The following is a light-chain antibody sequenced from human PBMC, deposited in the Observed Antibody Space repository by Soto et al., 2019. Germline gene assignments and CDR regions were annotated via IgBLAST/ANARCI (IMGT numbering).Light chain of an antibody. Sequence: QSWLTQPPPVSAAPGQKVTISRSGSSSNIGGNSVSWYQQLPGTAPKLLIYDDNKRPSGIPDRFSGSKSGTSATLGITGFQTGDEADYYCGSWDSSLSAYVFGAGTKVTVL. V-gene: IGLV1-51*01. CDR2: DDN. CDR3: GSWDSSLSAYV. CDR1: SSNIGGNS. J-gene: IGLJ1*01.